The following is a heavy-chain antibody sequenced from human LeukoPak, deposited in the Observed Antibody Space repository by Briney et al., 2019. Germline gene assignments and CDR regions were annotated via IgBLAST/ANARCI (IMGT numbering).Heavy chain of an antibody. D-gene: IGHD6-13*01. CDR2: MYKSETT. J-gene: IGHJ2*01. Sequence: SETLSLTCTVSGVSMTDYYCTWIRQPPEKGLEWIGHMYKSETTNYNPSLKSRVTMSQDTSKNQFSLKLSSVTAADTAVYYCARVYYSSSYDYWYFDLWGRGTLVTVSS. V-gene: IGHV4-4*07. CDR3: ARVYYSSSYDYWYFDL. CDR1: GVSMTDYY.